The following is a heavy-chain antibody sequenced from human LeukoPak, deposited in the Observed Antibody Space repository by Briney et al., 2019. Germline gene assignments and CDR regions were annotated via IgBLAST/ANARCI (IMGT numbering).Heavy chain of an antibody. CDR2: INPNSGGT. V-gene: IGHV1-2*02. D-gene: IGHD4-11*01. J-gene: IGHJ4*02. Sequence: RVASVKVSCKASGYTFTGYYMHWVRQAPGQGLEWMGWINPNSGGTNYAQKFQGRVTMTRDTSISTAYMELSRLRSDDTAVYYCARVGPDYPSHFDYWGQGTLVTVSS. CDR1: GYTFTGYY. CDR3: ARVGPDYPSHFDY.